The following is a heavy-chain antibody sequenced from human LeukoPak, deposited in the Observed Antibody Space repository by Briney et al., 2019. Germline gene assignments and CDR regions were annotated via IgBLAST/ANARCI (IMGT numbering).Heavy chain of an antibody. CDR2: ISGSGGST. J-gene: IGHJ3*02. V-gene: IGHV3-23*01. CDR1: GFAFSSYA. Sequence: RPGGSLRLSCAASGFAFSSYAMSWVRQAPGKGLEWVSAISGSGGSTYYADSVKGRFTISRDNSKNTLYLQMNSLRAEDTAVYYCANLGHSRNDAFDIWGQGTMVTVSS. D-gene: IGHD6-13*01. CDR3: ANLGHSRNDAFDI.